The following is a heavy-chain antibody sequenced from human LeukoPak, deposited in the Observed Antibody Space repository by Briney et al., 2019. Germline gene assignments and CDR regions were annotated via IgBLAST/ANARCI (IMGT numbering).Heavy chain of an antibody. CDR2: INPNTGST. CDR1: GDTFSDYY. CDR3: ARYNYYFGMDV. V-gene: IGHV1-2*02. Sequence: ASVKVSCKASGDTFSDYYTHWVRQAPGQGLEWMGWINPNTGSTRYAQKFQGRVIMTRDTSITTAYMELNRLTSDDTAVYYCARYNYYFGMDVWGQGTTVTVSS. J-gene: IGHJ6*02.